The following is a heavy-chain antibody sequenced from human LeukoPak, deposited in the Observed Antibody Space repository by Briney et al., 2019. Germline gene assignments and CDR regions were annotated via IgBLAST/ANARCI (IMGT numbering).Heavy chain of an antibody. CDR3: AKDEGYSGYDFFDC. J-gene: IGHJ4*02. CDR1: GFTFSSYG. D-gene: IGHD5-12*01. Sequence: GGSLRLSCAASGFTFSSYGMHWVRQAPGKGLEWVAFIRYDGSNKYYADSVKGRFTISRDSSKNTLYLQMNSLRAEDTAVYYCAKDEGYSGYDFFDCWGQGTLVTVSS. CDR2: IRYDGSNK. V-gene: IGHV3-30*02.